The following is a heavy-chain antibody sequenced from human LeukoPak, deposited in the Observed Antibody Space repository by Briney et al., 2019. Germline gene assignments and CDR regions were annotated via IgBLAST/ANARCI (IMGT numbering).Heavy chain of an antibody. V-gene: IGHV4-39*01. CDR1: GGSISSDNYY. J-gene: IGHJ4*02. CDR3: ARQGYCSGGSCYHLFDY. D-gene: IGHD2-15*01. Sequence: SETLSLTCTVSGGSISSDNYYSGWIRQPPGKGLERIGSIYYSGSAYYNPSLKSRVTISVDTSKNQFSLKLSSVTAADTAMYSCARQGYCSGGSCYHLFDYWGQGTLVTVSS. CDR2: IYYSGSA.